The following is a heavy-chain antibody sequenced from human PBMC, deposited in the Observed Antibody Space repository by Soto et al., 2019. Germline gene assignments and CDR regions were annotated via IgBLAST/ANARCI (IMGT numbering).Heavy chain of an antibody. J-gene: IGHJ6*02. CDR2: IYYSGST. CDR3: ASSVGEHYYYGMDV. V-gene: IGHV4-59*01. CDR1: GGSISSYF. D-gene: IGHD3-10*01. Sequence: SETLSLTCTVSGGSISSYFWSWIRQPPGKGLEWIGYIYYSGSTNYNPSLKSRVTISVDTSKNQFSLKLSSVTAADTAVYYFASSVGEHYYYGMDVWGQGTTVTVSS.